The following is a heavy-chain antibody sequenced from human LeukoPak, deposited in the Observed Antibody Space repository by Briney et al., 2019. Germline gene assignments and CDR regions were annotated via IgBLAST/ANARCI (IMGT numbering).Heavy chain of an antibody. J-gene: IGHJ4*02. CDR2: ISSSGSTI. CDR3: AREGYCSSTSCPTGFDY. D-gene: IGHD2-2*01. V-gene: IGHV3-11*04. Sequence: GGSLRLSCAASGFRFSDYYMSWIRQAPGKGLEWVSYISSSGSTIYYADSVKGRFTISRDNAKNSLYLQMNSLRAEDTAVYYCAREGYCSSTSCPTGFDYWGQGTLVTVSS. CDR1: GFRFSDYY.